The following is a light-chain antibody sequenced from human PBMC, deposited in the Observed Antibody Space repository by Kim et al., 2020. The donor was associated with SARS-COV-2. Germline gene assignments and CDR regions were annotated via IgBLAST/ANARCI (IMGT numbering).Light chain of an antibody. CDR1: QSVNSNY. CDR3: QQYGSAPDT. V-gene: IGKV3-20*01. J-gene: IGKJ2*01. Sequence: EIVVTQSPGPLSLSPGERATLSCRASQSVNSNYLAWYQQKVGQAPRLLIYGASNRATGIPDRFSGSGSGTDFTLTISRLEPEDFAVYYCQQYGSAPDTFGQGTKLEI. CDR2: GAS.